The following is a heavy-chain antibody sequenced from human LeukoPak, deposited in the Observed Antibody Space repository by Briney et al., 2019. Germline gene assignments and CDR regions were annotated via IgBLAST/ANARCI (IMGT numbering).Heavy chain of an antibody. CDR3: ARAYYYDSSGLWDAFDI. CDR2: IKQDGSEK. D-gene: IGHD3-22*01. CDR1: GFTFSSYW. Sequence: PGGSLRLSCAASGFTFSSYWMSWVRQAPGKGLEWVANIKQDGSEKYYVDSVKGRFTISRDNAKNSLYLQMNSLRAEDTAVYYCARAYYYDSSGLWDAFDIWGQGTMVTVSS. V-gene: IGHV3-7*01. J-gene: IGHJ3*02.